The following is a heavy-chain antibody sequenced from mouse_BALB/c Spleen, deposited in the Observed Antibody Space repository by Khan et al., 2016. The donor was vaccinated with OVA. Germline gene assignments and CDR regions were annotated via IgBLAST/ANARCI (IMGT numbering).Heavy chain of an antibody. V-gene: IGHV3-2*02. D-gene: IGHD1-1*01. CDR3: ARVYGGDFDY. CDR2: ISYGGNT. CDR1: GYSITSDYA. Sequence: EVQLQESGPGLVKPSQSLSLTCTVTGYSITSDYAWNWIRQFPGNKLEWMGYISYGGNTNYNPSLRSRISITRDKSKNQFFLQLNSVTTEDTATYFCARVYGGDFDYWGQGTTLTVSS. J-gene: IGHJ2*01.